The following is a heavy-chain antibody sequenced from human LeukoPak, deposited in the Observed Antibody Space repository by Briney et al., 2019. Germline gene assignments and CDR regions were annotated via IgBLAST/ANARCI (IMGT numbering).Heavy chain of an antibody. Sequence: EASVKVSCKVSGYTLTELSKHWVRQAPGKGLEWMGGFDPEDGETIYAQKFQGRVTMTEDTSTDTAYMELSSLRSEDTAVYYCARDLPAQPLYYFDYWGQGTLVTVSS. D-gene: IGHD2-2*01. CDR2: FDPEDGET. CDR1: GYTLTELS. V-gene: IGHV1-24*01. J-gene: IGHJ4*02. CDR3: ARDLPAQPLYYFDY.